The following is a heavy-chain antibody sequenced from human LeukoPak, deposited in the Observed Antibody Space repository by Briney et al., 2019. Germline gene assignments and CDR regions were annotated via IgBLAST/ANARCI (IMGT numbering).Heavy chain of an antibody. Sequence: GGSLRLSCAASGFTFSSYAMHWVRQAPGKGLEWVAVISYDGSNKYYADSVKGRFTISRDNSKNTLYPQMNSLRAEDTAVYYCARESAWDYVWGSYRHFDYWGRGTLVTVSS. CDR1: GFTFSSYA. CDR3: ARESAWDYVWGSYRHFDY. D-gene: IGHD3-16*02. V-gene: IGHV3-30-3*01. J-gene: IGHJ4*02. CDR2: ISYDGSNK.